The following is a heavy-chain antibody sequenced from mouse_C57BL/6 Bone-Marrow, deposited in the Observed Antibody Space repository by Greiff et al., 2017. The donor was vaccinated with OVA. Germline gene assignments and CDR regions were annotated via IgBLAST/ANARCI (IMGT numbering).Heavy chain of an antibody. D-gene: IGHD1-1*01. CDR1: GFTFSSYA. CDR3: ARGGHYGSYAMDY. Sequence: EVKLEESGGGLVKPGGSLKLSCAASGFTFSSYAMSWVRQTPEKRLEWVATISDGGSYTYYPDNVKGRFTISRDNAKNNLYLQMSHLKSEDTAKYYGARGGHYGSYAMDYWGQGTSVTVSS. CDR2: ISDGGSYT. V-gene: IGHV5-4*03. J-gene: IGHJ4*01.